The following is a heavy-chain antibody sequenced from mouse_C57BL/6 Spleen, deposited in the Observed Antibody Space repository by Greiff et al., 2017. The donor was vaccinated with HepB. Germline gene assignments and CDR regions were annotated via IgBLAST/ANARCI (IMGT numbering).Heavy chain of an antibody. Sequence: QVQLQQSGPELVKPGASVKISCKASGYAFSSSWMNWVKQRPGKGLEWIGRIYPGDGDTNYNGKFKGKATLTADKSSSTAYMQLSSLTSEDSAVYFCATYDYDEGAGYWGQGTTLTVSS. D-gene: IGHD2-4*01. V-gene: IGHV1-82*01. CDR2: IYPGDGDT. J-gene: IGHJ2*01. CDR3: ATYDYDEGAGY. CDR1: GYAFSSSW.